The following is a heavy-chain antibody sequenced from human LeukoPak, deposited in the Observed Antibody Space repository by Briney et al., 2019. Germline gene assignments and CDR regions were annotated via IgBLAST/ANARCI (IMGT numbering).Heavy chain of an antibody. CDR3: AREMIRGGHPRRYFDS. V-gene: IGHV3-74*01. Sequence: PGGCLRLSCAASGFSFSDYLMHWVRQAPGERPVWVSRASNDGTIIDYADFVKGRFTMSRDNAQNTVSLQMNSLRVEDGAIYYCAREMIRGGHPRRYFDSWGHGALVTVSS. CDR1: GFSFSDYL. J-gene: IGHJ5*01. CDR2: ASNDGTII. D-gene: IGHD3-22*01.